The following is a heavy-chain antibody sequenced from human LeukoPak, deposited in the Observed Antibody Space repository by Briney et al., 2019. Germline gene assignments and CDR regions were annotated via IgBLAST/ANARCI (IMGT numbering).Heavy chain of an antibody. CDR1: GGTFSSYA. D-gene: IGHD3-10*01. CDR2: IIPILGIA. V-gene: IGHV1-69*04. Sequence: SAKVSCKASGGTFSSYAISWVRQAPGQGLEWMGRIIPILGIANYAQKFQGRVTITADKSTSTAYMELSSLRSEDTAVYYCARDLSGLTMVRGSRGDYWGQGTLVTVSS. CDR3: ARDLSGLTMVRGSRGDY. J-gene: IGHJ4*02.